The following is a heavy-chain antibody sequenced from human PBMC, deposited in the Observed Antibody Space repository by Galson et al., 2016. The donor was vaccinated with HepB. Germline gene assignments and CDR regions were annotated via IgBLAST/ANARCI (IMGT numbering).Heavy chain of an antibody. V-gene: IGHV3-21*01. CDR3: VRDTNIVGAARY. CDR2: ISSSSTYI. Sequence: SLRLSCAASGFTFSSYSMNWVRQAPGKGLEWVPSISSSSTYISYGDSVKGRFTTSRDDANTSVYLRMNSLRVEDTAVYYCVRDTNIVGAARYWGQGTLVTVSS. J-gene: IGHJ4*02. CDR1: GFTFSSYS. D-gene: IGHD1-26*01.